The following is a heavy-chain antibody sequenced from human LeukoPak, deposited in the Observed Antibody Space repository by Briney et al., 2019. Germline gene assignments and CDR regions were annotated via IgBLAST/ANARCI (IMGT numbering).Heavy chain of an antibody. D-gene: IGHD2-15*01. J-gene: IGHJ4*02. V-gene: IGHV4-59*01. CDR3: ASTSGYCSGGNCYSAFDY. CDR1: GRSNSDYY. CDR2: NYYSGST. Sequence: SQTLSLTRTVSGRSNSDYYWSWVRHPPARGREWIGYNYYSGSTNCSPSLKSQLPRSVDTSNNQFSLKLSSVTAADTAVYYCASTSGYCSGGNCYSAFDYWGQGTLVTVSS.